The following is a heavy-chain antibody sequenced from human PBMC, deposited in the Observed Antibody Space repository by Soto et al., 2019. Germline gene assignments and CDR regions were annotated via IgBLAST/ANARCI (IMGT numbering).Heavy chain of an antibody. CDR3: ARERAYSSGWYDFDY. D-gene: IGHD6-19*01. V-gene: IGHV3-11*05. CDR2: ISSSSSYT. J-gene: IGHJ4*02. Sequence: QVQLVESGGGLVKPGGSLRLSCAVSGFTFSDYYMSWIRQAPGKGLEWISYISSSSSYTNYADSVKGRFTISRDNAKNSLYLQMNSLRAEDTAVYYCARERAYSSGWYDFDYGGQGTLVTVSS. CDR1: GFTFSDYY.